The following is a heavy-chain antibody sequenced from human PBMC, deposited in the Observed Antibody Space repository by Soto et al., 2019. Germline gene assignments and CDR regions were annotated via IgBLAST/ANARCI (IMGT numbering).Heavy chain of an antibody. V-gene: IGHV3-30*19. J-gene: IGHJ4*02. CDR2: TSYDGNNK. D-gene: IGHD3-16*01. CDR3: ARWGTTGGFEL. CDR1: GFRFKSFV. Sequence: QVQLGESGGGVVQPGTSLRLSCAASGFRFKSFVMHWVRQAPGKGLEWVAFTSYDGNNKDYGDSVKGRFTVSRDNSQNTLHLQMDFLRPEDTALYYCARWGTTGGFELWGQGTLVSVSS.